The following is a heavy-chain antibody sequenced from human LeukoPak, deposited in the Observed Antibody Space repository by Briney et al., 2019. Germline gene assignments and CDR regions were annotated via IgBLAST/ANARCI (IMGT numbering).Heavy chain of an antibody. CDR1: GFSFSTYT. Sequence: GGSLRLSCAASGFSFSTYTMRWVRQAPGKGLEYVSGIASNGGTKYYADSVKGRFTISRDNFKNTVYLQMDSLRTEDMAVYYRAREYCTTNSCYIWGLGYWGQGTLVTVSS. V-gene: IGHV3-64*02. CDR2: IASNGGTK. CDR3: AREYCTTNSCYIWGLGY. J-gene: IGHJ4*02. D-gene: IGHD2-2*02.